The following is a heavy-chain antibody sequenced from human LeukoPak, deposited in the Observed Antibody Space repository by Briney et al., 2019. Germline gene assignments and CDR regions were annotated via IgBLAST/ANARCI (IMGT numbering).Heavy chain of an antibody. CDR3: AREVWRPEY. D-gene: IGHD1-14*01. CDR1: GYSINNAYY. J-gene: IGHJ4*02. CDR2: IKQDGSDK. V-gene: IGHV3-7*01. Sequence: ETLSLTCTVSGYSINNAYYWAWIRQPPGKGLEWVGNIKQDGSDKNYMDSVKGRFTISRDNTKNSVYLQMSSLRAEDTAVYYCAREVWRPEYWGQGTLVTVSS.